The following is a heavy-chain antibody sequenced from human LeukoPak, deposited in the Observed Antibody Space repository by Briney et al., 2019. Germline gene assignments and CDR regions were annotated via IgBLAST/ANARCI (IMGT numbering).Heavy chain of an antibody. CDR3: ARDRVVVVTASFDY. CDR2: INWNGGST. D-gene: IGHD2-21*02. CDR1: GFTFDDYG. Sequence: GGSLRLSCAASGFTFDDYGMSWVRQAPGKGLEWVSGINWNGGSTGYADPVKGRFTISRDNAKNSLYLQMNSLRAEDTALYYCARDRVVVVTASFDYWGQGTLVTVSS. V-gene: IGHV3-20*04. J-gene: IGHJ4*02.